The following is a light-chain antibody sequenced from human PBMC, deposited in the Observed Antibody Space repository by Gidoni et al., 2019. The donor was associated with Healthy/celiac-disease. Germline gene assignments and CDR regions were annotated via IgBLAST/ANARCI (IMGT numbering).Light chain of an antibody. CDR3: QQRTNCPPFT. CDR1: QSISGS. Sequence: EIVLTQSPATLSLSPGERATLSCRASQSISGSLAWYQQNPGQAPRLLIYDTSNRATGIPPRFRGSGSGTDFTLTISSREPEDFAVYYCQQRTNCPPFTFXPXTKVDVK. V-gene: IGKV3-11*01. CDR2: DTS. J-gene: IGKJ3*01.